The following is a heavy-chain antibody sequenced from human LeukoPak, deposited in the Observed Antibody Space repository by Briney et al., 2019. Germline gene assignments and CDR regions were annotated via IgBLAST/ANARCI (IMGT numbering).Heavy chain of an antibody. CDR3: ARQLLNYFDSSGYHYFFDY. Sequence: SETLSLTCSVSGGSISSSSYCWGWVRQSPGKGLEWIGNIYRSGSTYYNPSLKSRVTMSTDTSKDQFSLKLSSVTAADTAIYYCARQLLNYFDSSGYHYFFDYWGQGTLVTVSS. V-gene: IGHV4-39*01. CDR2: IYRSGST. J-gene: IGHJ4*02. CDR1: GGSISSSSYC. D-gene: IGHD3-22*01.